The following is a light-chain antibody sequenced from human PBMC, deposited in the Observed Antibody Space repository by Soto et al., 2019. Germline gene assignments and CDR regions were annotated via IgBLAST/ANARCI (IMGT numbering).Light chain of an antibody. J-gene: IGKJ4*01. Sequence: EIVLTQSPGTLSLSPGERATLSCRASQSVSSNFLAWYQQKPGQAPRLLIYGASNRATGIPDRFSGSGSGTDFTLTISGLEPEDFAVYYCQQRSQWPLTFGGGTKVDIK. CDR2: GAS. CDR1: QSVSSNF. V-gene: IGKV3D-20*02. CDR3: QQRSQWPLT.